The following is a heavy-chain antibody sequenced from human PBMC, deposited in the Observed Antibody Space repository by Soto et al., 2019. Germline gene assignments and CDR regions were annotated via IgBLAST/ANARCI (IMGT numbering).Heavy chain of an antibody. CDR2: ISYDGSNK. CDR1: GFTFSSYA. J-gene: IGHJ4*02. V-gene: IGHV3-30-3*01. Sequence: QVQLVESGGGVVQPGRSLRLSCAASGFTFSSYAMHWVRQAPGKGLEWVAVISYDGSNKYYADSVKGRFTISRDNSKNPLYLQMNSLRAEDTAVYYCARDIFRGYSYGPPDYWGQGTLVTVSS. D-gene: IGHD5-18*01. CDR3: ARDIFRGYSYGPPDY.